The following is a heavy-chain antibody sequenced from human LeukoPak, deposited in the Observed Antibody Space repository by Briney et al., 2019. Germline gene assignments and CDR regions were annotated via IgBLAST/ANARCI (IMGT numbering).Heavy chain of an antibody. Sequence: GASVKVSCKASGYTFTGYFIHWVRQAPGQGLEWMGWINPNSGGRNFAQKLQSRVTMTRDTTIRAAYMELSWLRSDDTAVYYCARRGELLDDYGPFFDYWGQGTLVTVSS. CDR2: INPNSGGR. V-gene: IGHV1-2*02. J-gene: IGHJ4*02. CDR3: ARRGELLDDYGPFFDY. D-gene: IGHD3-16*01. CDR1: GYTFTGYF.